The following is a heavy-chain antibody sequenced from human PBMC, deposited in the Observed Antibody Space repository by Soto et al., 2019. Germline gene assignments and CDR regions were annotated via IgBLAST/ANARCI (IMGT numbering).Heavy chain of an antibody. CDR3: AKSNQIFGVLTDYYYYGMDV. D-gene: IGHD3-3*01. CDR1: GFRFTTYG. V-gene: IGHV3-33*06. Sequence: QVQLVESGGGVVQPGRSLRLSCATSGFRFTTYGFHWVRQAPGKGLEWVAVIWSDGSKRFYANSVRGRFTISRDNPQTTVYLQMDSLRGEDTAVYYCAKSNQIFGVLTDYYYYGMDVWGQGTTVTVSS. J-gene: IGHJ6*02. CDR2: IWSDGSKR.